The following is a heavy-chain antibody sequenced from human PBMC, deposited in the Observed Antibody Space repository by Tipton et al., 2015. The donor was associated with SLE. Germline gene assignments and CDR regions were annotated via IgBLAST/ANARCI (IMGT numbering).Heavy chain of an antibody. Sequence: TLSLTCTVSGGSISSYYWSWIRQPPGKGLEWIGYIYYSGGTNYNPSLKSRVTISVDTSKNQFSLKLSSVTAADTAVYYCARAPIPNDSSGSGWFDPWGQGTLVTVSS. CDR2: IYYSGGT. D-gene: IGHD3-22*01. V-gene: IGHV4-59*12. J-gene: IGHJ5*02. CDR3: ARAPIPNDSSGSGWFDP. CDR1: GGSISSYY.